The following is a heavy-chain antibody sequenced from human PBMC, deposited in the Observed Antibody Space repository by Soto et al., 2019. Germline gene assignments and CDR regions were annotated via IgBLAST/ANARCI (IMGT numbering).Heavy chain of an antibody. Sequence: ASVKVSFKASGYTFTSYGISWVRQAPGQGLEWMGWISAYNGNTNYAQKLRGRVTMTTDTSTSTAYMELRSLRSDDTAVYYCARDRGEGGLRYFDWSTSYNWFDPWGQGTLVTVSS. V-gene: IGHV1-18*04. CDR2: ISAYNGNT. CDR3: ARDRGEGGLRYFDWSTSYNWFDP. J-gene: IGHJ5*02. D-gene: IGHD3-9*01. CDR1: GYTFTSYG.